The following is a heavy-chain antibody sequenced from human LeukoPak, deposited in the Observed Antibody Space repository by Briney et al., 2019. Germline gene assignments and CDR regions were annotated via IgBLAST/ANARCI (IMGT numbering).Heavy chain of an antibody. Sequence: GGSLRLSCAASGFTVSSNYMSWVRQAPGKGLEWVSVIYSGGSTYYADSVKGRFTISRDNSKNTLYLQMNSLRAEDTAVYYCARSYCGGDCYTLYWGQGTLVTVSS. CDR2: IYSGGST. CDR3: ARSYCGGDCYTLY. D-gene: IGHD2-21*02. CDR1: GFTVSSNY. J-gene: IGHJ4*02. V-gene: IGHV3-66*01.